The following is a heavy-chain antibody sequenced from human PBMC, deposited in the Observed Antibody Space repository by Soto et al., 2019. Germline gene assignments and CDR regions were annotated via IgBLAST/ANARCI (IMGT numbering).Heavy chain of an antibody. V-gene: IGHV3-73*02. CDR1: GFTFSGSA. Sequence: EVQLVESGGGLVQPGGSLKLSCAASGFTFSGSAMHWVRQASGKGPEWVGRIRSKANSYATAYAASVKGRFTISRDDSKNTAYLQMNSLKTEDTAVYYCTRHTEPITGHFDYWGQGTLVTVSS. D-gene: IGHD3-10*01. CDR2: IRSKANSYAT. CDR3: TRHTEPITGHFDY. J-gene: IGHJ4*02.